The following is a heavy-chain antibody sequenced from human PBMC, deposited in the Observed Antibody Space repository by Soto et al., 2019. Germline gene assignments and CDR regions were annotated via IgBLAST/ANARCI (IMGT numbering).Heavy chain of an antibody. D-gene: IGHD5-12*01. CDR2: INHSGST. CDR3: ARGRVRGYSGYGY. CDR1: GGSFSGYY. J-gene: IGHJ4*02. V-gene: IGHV4-34*01. Sequence: QVQLQQWGAGLLKPSETLSLTCAVYGGSFSGYYWSWIRQPPGKGLEWIGEINHSGSTNYNPSLKSRVTISVDTSKNQFSRKLSSVTAADTAVYYCARGRVRGYSGYGYWGQGTLVTVSS.